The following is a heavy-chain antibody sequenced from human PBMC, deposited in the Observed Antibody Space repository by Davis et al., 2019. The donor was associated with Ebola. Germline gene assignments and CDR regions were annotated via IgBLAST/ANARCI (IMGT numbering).Heavy chain of an antibody. Sequence: MPSETLSLTCAVYGGSFSGYYWSWIRQPPGKGLEWIGEINHSGSTNYNPSLKSRVTISVDTSKNQFSLKLSSVTAADTAVYYCAKTYDVLTGFRWIDHWGQGTLVTVSS. CDR2: INHSGST. D-gene: IGHD3-9*01. CDR1: GGSFSGYY. V-gene: IGHV4-34*01. J-gene: IGHJ1*01. CDR3: AKTYDVLTGFRWIDH.